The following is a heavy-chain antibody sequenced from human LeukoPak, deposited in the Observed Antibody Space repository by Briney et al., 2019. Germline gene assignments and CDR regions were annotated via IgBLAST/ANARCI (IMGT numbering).Heavy chain of an antibody. CDR3: ARGYTGLNFDY. Sequence: PSETLSLTCAVYGGSFSGYYWSWIRQPPGKGLEWIGEINHSGSTNYNPSLKSRVTISVDTSKNQFSLKLSSVTAADTAVYYCARGYTGLNFDYWGQGTLVTVSS. D-gene: IGHD2-2*02. J-gene: IGHJ4*02. CDR2: INHSGST. V-gene: IGHV4-34*01. CDR1: GGSFSGYY.